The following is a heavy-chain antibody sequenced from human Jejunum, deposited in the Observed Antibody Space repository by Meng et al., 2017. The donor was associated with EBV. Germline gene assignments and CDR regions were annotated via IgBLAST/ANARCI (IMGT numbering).Heavy chain of an antibody. Sequence: QLRLQESGPGLVKPWGXLSLTCTVTGDSVRSYYWSWIRQSPEKGLEGIGYTHYSETSIYSPSLMSRATISVDTSNSHFSLKLNSVTAADTAIYYCTRGSTGAFNAWGQGILVTVSS. CDR1: GDSVRSYY. D-gene: IGHD1-26*01. J-gene: IGHJ5*02. CDR2: THYSETS. V-gene: IGHV4-59*02. CDR3: TRGSTGAFNA.